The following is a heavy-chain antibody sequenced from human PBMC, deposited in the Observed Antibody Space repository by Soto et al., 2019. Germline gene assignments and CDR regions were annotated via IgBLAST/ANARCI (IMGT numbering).Heavy chain of an antibody. J-gene: IGHJ3*02. CDR1: CGSISSYY. D-gene: IGHD2-21*01. Sequence: SETLSLTCTFSCGSISSYYWSWIRQPPGKGLEWIGYIYYSGSTNYNPSLKSRVTISVDTSKNQFSLKLSSVTAADTAVYYCARGFILAAFDIWGQGTMVTVSS. CDR3: ARGFILAAFDI. CDR2: IYYSGST. V-gene: IGHV4-59*01.